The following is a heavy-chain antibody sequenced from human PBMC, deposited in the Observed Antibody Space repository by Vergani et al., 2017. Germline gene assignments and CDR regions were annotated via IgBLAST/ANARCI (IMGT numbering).Heavy chain of an antibody. D-gene: IGHD1-7*01. CDR2: ISYDASIE. J-gene: IGHJ4*02. Sequence: QVRLVESGGGVVQPGGSLRLSCPVPGFVFSDYAMHWVRQSPDKGLEWVAVISYDASIEYYGSSVKGRFTVSRDNSENTLYLELTSLGNEDTALYYCARDLKGTPDYWCRGSLVTVAS. CDR3: ARDLKGTPDY. V-gene: IGHV3-30-3*01. CDR1: GFVFSDYA.